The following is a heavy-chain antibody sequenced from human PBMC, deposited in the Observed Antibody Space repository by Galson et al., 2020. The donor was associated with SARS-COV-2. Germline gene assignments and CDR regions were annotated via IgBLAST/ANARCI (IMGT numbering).Heavy chain of an antibody. CDR3: ARPLYSRTHNGNWYY. V-gene: IGHV4-39*07. CDR1: GGSISSSNYY. J-gene: IGHJ4*02. CDR2: IYYDGTT. Sequence: SETLSLTCTVSGGSISSSNYYWGWIRQPPGKGLEWIGSIYYDGTTFYNPSLRGRLTISIDTSKNQFSLKLTSVTAADTAVYYCARPLYSRTHNGNWYYWGQGTLVTVSS. D-gene: IGHD1-1*01.